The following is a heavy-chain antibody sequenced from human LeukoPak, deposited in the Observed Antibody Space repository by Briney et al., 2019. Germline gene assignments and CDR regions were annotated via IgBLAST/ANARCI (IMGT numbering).Heavy chain of an antibody. V-gene: IGHV4-39*07. CDR3: ARVGTTQFGWGVDNWFDP. Sequence: PSETLSLTCTVSGGSISGSSYYWGWIRQPPGKGLEWIGSIYYSGSTNYNPSLKSRVTISVDTSKNQFSLKLSSVTAADTAVYYCARVGTTQFGWGVDNWFDPWGQGTLVTVSS. D-gene: IGHD6-19*01. J-gene: IGHJ5*02. CDR1: GGSISGSSYY. CDR2: IYYSGST.